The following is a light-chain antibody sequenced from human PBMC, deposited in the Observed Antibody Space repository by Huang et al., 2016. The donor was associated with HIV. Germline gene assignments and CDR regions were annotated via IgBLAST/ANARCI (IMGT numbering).Light chain of an antibody. V-gene: IGKV1-6*01. J-gene: IGKJ1*01. Sequence: AIQMTQSPSSLSASVGDRVTITCRASQAIRNDLGWYQQRPGKAPKLLIYAASELQRGVPLRFSGSGSGTDFTLTISSLQPEDIATYYCLQDDNYPRTFGRGTKVKIK. CDR2: AAS. CDR3: LQDDNYPRT. CDR1: QAIRND.